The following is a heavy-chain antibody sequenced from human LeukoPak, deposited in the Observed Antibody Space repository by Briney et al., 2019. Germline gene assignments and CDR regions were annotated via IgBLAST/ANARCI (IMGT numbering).Heavy chain of an antibody. Sequence: ASVKVSCKASGYTFTGYYVHWVRQAPGQGLEWMGWINPNSGGTNYAQKFQGRVTMTRDTSISTAYMELSRLRSDDTAVYYCARERVTEYYDGSGYYFFDYWGQGTLVTVSS. D-gene: IGHD3-22*01. CDR1: GYTFTGYY. CDR2: INPNSGGT. J-gene: IGHJ4*02. V-gene: IGHV1-2*02. CDR3: ARERVTEYYDGSGYYFFDY.